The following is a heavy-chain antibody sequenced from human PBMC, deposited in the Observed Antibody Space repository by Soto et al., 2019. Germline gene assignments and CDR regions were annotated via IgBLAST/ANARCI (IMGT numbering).Heavy chain of an antibody. J-gene: IGHJ4*02. V-gene: IGHV1-58*01. D-gene: IGHD3-22*01. Sequence: SVKVSCKASGFTFTSSAVQWVRQARGQRLEWIGWIVVGSGNTNYAQKFQERVTITRDMSTSTAYMELSSLRSEDTAVYYCAADPSGLYYDSSGYSPGLGYWGQGTLVTVSS. CDR2: IVVGSGNT. CDR3: AADPSGLYYDSSGYSPGLGY. CDR1: GFTFTSSA.